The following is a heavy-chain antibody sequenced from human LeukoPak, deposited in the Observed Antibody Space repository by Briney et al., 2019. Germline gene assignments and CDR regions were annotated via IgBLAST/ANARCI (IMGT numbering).Heavy chain of an antibody. CDR2: IAADGRDK. D-gene: IGHD6-25*01. Sequence: PGRSLRLFCAASGFIFSNYAMHWVRQAPGKGLEWVAVIAADGRDKHHADSVKGRFTISRDSSKNAVYLQMNSLRAEDTAVYYCARDRQRAAAYYFDHWGQGTLVTVSS. V-gene: IGHV3-30*04. CDR3: ARDRQRAAAYYFDH. CDR1: GFIFSNYA. J-gene: IGHJ4*02.